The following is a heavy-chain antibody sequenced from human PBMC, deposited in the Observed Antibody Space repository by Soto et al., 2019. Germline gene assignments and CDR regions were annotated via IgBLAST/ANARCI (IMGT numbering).Heavy chain of an antibody. CDR2: IIHIFGTA. CDR3: AREVVVAATGWFDP. J-gene: IGHJ5*02. V-gene: IGHV1-69*12. CDR1: GGTFSSYA. Sequence: QVQLVQSGAEVKKPGSSVKVSCKASGGTFSSYAISWVRQAPGQGLEWMGGIIHIFGTANYAQKFQGGVTITADESTRTAYMELSSLRSEDTAVYYCAREVVVAATGWFDPWGQGTLVTVSS. D-gene: IGHD2-15*01.